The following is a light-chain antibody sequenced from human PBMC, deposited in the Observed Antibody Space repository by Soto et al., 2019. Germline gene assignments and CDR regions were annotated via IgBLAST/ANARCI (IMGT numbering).Light chain of an antibody. CDR3: QPCHRYLT. Sequence: IQMPQSPYTLSASVGARVTITCRASESMSSCLAWYQQKPGKAPKLLISGASSLQSGVPSRFSGSASGTEFTLTICSLQPDDIATYYCQPCHRYLTFGQGTKVDIK. CDR1: ESMSSC. V-gene: IGKV1-5*01. J-gene: IGKJ1*01. CDR2: GAS.